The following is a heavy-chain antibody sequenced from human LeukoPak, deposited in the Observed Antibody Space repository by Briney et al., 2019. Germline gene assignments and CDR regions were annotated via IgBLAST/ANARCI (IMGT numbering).Heavy chain of an antibody. V-gene: IGHV4-59*01. CDR1: GGSINGYY. Sequence: PSETLSLTCTVSGGSINGYYWSWIRQSPGKGLESLGYIYYTGSTNYNPSLKSRVTISVDTSKNQFSLKLSSVTAADTAVYYCARDRMVRGVSRAFDIWGQGTMVTVSS. CDR3: ARDRMVRGVSRAFDI. J-gene: IGHJ3*02. D-gene: IGHD3-10*01. CDR2: IYYTGST.